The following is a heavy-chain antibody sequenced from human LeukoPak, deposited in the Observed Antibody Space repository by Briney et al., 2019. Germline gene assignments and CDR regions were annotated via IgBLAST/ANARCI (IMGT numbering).Heavy chain of an antibody. V-gene: IGHV4-59*01. CDR2: IYYSGST. D-gene: IGHD3-10*01. Sequence: SETLSLTCTVSGRFISSYYWSWIRQPPGKGLEWIGYIYYSGSTNYNPSLKSRVTISVDTSKNQFSLKLSSVTAADTAVYYCARDRVVFDYWGQGTLVTVSS. CDR1: GRFISSYY. J-gene: IGHJ4*02. CDR3: ARDRVVFDY.